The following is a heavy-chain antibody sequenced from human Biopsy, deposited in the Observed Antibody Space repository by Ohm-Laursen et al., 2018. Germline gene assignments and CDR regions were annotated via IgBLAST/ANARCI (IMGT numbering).Heavy chain of an antibody. V-gene: IGHV1-69*01. Sequence: SSVKVSCKASGDSFTSYAIGWVRQAPGQGLEWMGGIIPSPNVATDAQKFQGRITITADASTSTAYMELSSLASDDTAVYFCARGEGSSRFDPWGHGTLVTVSS. J-gene: IGHJ5*02. CDR2: IIPSPNVA. CDR1: GDSFTSYA. D-gene: IGHD1-26*01. CDR3: ARGEGSSRFDP.